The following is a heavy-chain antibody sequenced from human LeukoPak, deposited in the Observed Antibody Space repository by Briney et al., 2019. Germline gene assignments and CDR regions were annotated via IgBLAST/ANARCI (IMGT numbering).Heavy chain of an antibody. V-gene: IGHV3-21*01. D-gene: IGHD4-11*01. CDR3: AREYSNYFDY. CDR1: GFTFSSYR. Sequence: GGSLRLSCAASGFTFSSYRMNWVRQAPGKGLEWVSSISSSTSYIYYADSVKGRFTISRDNAKNSLYLQMNSVRAEDTAMYYCAREYSNYFDYWGQGTLVTVST. CDR2: ISSSTSYI. J-gene: IGHJ4*02.